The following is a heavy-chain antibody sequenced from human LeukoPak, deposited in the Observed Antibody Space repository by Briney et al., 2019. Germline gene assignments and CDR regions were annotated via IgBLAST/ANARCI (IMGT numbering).Heavy chain of an antibody. V-gene: IGHV1-2*02. CDR2: INPNSGGT. Sequence: GASVKVSCKASGYTFTGYYMHWVRQAPGQGLEWMGWINPNSGGTNYAQKFQGRVTMTRDTSISTAYMELSRLRSDDTAVYYCARGGPRGGGSYYNHHWGQGTLVTVSS. J-gene: IGHJ5*02. CDR3: ARGGPRGGGSYYNHH. CDR1: GYTFTGYY. D-gene: IGHD1-26*01.